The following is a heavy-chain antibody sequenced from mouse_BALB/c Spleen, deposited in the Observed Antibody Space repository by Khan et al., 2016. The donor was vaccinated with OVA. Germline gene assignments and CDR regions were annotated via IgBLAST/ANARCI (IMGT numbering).Heavy chain of an antibody. CDR3: ARAFYSGAWLAY. CDR1: GVSLSNYG. J-gene: IGHJ3*01. D-gene: IGHD1-1*01. CDR2: LWAGGST. Sequence: QVQLKESGPGLVAPSQTLSITCTVSGVSLSNYGVNWVRQSPGKGLEWLGVLWAGGSTYHISALMSRLSISKQNSKSHVFLKMNSLQTDAKAMYYGARAFYSGAWLAYWGEGTLVTVS. V-gene: IGHV2-9*02.